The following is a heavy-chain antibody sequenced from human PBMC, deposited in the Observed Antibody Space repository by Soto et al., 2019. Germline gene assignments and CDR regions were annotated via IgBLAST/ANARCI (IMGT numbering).Heavy chain of an antibody. CDR1: GFTFSSYG. CDR3: SKESPIAGTSDY. V-gene: IGHV3-30*18. J-gene: IGHJ4*02. D-gene: IGHD1-7*01. CDR2: ISYDGSNK. Sequence: GGYLRLSCAASGFTFSSYGMHWVRQAPGKGLEWVAVISYDGSNKYYADSVKGRFTISRDNSKNTLYLQMNSLRAEDTAVYYCSKESPIAGTSDYWGPGILVTRSS.